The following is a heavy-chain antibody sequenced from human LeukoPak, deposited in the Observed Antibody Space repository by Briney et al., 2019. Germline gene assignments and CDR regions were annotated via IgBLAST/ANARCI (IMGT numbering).Heavy chain of an antibody. J-gene: IGHJ6*03. Sequence: SETLSLTCTVSGGSISSHYWTWIRQSPVKGLEWIGDISNSGRPSYNPSLKSRVTISIDTSKNQFSLKLSSVTAADTAVYYCGRDALVGYFSYYYMDVWGKGTTVTVSS. CDR1: GGSISSHY. D-gene: IGHD2-15*01. CDR3: GRDALVGYFSYYYMDV. V-gene: IGHV4-59*11. CDR2: ISNSGRP.